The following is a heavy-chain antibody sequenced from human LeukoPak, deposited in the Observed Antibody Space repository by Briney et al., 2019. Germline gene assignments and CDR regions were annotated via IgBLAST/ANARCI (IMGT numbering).Heavy chain of an antibody. Sequence: GGSLRLSCAASGFTFSSYAMSWVRQAPGKGLEWVSAISGSGGSTYYADSVKGRFTISRDNSKNTLYLQMNSLRAEDTAVYYCAKPNSSGWFRYYYYMDVWGKGTTVTVSS. CDR1: GFTFSSYA. V-gene: IGHV3-23*01. J-gene: IGHJ6*03. CDR2: ISGSGGST. D-gene: IGHD6-19*01. CDR3: AKPNSSGWFRYYYYMDV.